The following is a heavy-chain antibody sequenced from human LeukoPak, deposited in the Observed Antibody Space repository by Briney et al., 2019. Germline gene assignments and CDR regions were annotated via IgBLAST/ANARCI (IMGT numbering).Heavy chain of an antibody. D-gene: IGHD6-19*01. CDR1: GFIFTSYG. CDR3: GWSPASN. CDR2: VSPYNGKT. V-gene: IGHV1-18*01. J-gene: IGHJ1*01. Sequence: ASVKVSCKTSGFIFTSYGITWVRQAPGQGLEWMGWVSPYNGKTNYPQDLQGRVTMTTDTSTNTAYMELRSLTSGDTAVDSSGWSPASNWGQGTLVSVSS.